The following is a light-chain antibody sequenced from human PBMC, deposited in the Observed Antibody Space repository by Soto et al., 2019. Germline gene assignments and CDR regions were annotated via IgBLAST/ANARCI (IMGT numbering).Light chain of an antibody. Sequence: QSALTQPVSVSGSPGQTITISSTGTSSDVGGYNYVSWYQQHPGKAPKLMIYDVSNRPSGVSNRFSGSKSGNTASLTISGLQAEHEADYYCSSYTSSSTPLFGGGTKLTVL. J-gene: IGLJ2*01. V-gene: IGLV2-14*01. CDR1: SSDVGGYNY. CDR2: DVS. CDR3: SSYTSSSTPL.